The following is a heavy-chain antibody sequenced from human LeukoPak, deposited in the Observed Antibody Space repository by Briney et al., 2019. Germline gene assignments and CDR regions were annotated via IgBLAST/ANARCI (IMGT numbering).Heavy chain of an antibody. Sequence: GGSLRLSCAASGFTFSNYGMHWVRQAPGKGLEWVAVIWYDGSNKYYADSVKGRFTISRDNSKNTLYLQMNSLRAEDTAVYYCARDILVVAAYYFGYWGQGTLVTVSS. CDR2: IWYDGSNK. D-gene: IGHD2-15*01. CDR3: ARDILVVAAYYFGY. V-gene: IGHV3-33*08. CDR1: GFTFSNYG. J-gene: IGHJ4*02.